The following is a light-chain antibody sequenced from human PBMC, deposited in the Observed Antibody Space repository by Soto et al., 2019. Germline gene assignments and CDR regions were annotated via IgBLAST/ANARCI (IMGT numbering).Light chain of an antibody. CDR2: EVS. CDR3: TSYTSSITYV. J-gene: IGLJ1*01. CDR1: SSDVGGYNY. Sequence: QSVLTQPASLSGSPGQSITISCTGTSSDVGGYNYVSWYQQHPGKAPKLMIYEVSNRPSGVSNRFSGSKSGNTASLTISGLQAEDEADYYCTSYTSSITYVFRTGTKVTVL. V-gene: IGLV2-14*01.